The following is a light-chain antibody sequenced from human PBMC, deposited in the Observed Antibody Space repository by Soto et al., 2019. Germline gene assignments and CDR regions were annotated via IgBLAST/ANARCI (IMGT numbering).Light chain of an antibody. CDR3: SSFAGSNNFPYV. V-gene: IGLV2-8*01. J-gene: IGLJ1*01. CDR1: SSEVGAYDY. Sequence: QSVLTQPPSASESPGQSVTISCTGTSSEVGAYDYVSWYQQHPGKAPKLMIYEINKRPSGVPDRFSGSKSGNTASLTVSGLQAEDEADYYCSSFAGSNNFPYVFGTGTKVTVL. CDR2: EIN.